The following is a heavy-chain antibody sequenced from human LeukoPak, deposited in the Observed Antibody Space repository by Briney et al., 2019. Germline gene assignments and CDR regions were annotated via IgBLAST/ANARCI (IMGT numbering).Heavy chain of an antibody. D-gene: IGHD3-9*01. J-gene: IGHJ4*02. CDR1: GFTFSSYA. CDR2: ISGGGGST. Sequence: NPGGSLRLSCAASGFTFSSYAMSWVRQAPGKGLEWVSGISGGGGSTYYADSVKGRFTISRDNSNNTLYLQMNSLRADDTAVYYCARAQLQYFEYSSLDYWGQGTLVTVSS. V-gene: IGHV3-23*01. CDR3: ARAQLQYFEYSSLDY.